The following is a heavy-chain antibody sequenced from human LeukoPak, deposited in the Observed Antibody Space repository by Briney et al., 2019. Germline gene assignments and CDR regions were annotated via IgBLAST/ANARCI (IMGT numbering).Heavy chain of an antibody. J-gene: IGHJ4*02. CDR3: ATYYYDSSGYYPAD. D-gene: IGHD3-22*01. Sequence: PGGPLRLSCAASGFTFSIYAMTWVRQTPGKGLEWVSTITGSGGGTYYADSVKGRFTISRDNAKNSLYLQMNSLRAEDTAVYYCATYYYDSSGYYPADWGQGTLVTVSS. V-gene: IGHV3-23*01. CDR2: ITGSGGGT. CDR1: GFTFSIYA.